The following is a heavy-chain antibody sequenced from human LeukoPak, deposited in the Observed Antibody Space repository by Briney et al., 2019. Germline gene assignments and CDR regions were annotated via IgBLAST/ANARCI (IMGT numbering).Heavy chain of an antibody. CDR1: VDTFSSYA. CDR3: AMGLSGSGWYHPPQDY. J-gene: IGHJ4*02. D-gene: IGHD6-19*01. CDR2: ISPIFGTA. Sequence: SVKVSCKASVDTFSSYAISGVRQAPGQGLEWVGGISPIFGTANYAQKVQGRVTMTADTSTSTAYMELSSLRSEDTAVYYSAMGLSGSGWYHPPQDYWGQGTLVTVSS. V-gene: IGHV1-69*06.